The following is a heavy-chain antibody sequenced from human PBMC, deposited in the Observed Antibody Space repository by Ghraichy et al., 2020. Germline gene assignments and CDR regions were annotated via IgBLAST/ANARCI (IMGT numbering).Heavy chain of an antibody. CDR2: FDPEDGET. Sequence: ASVKVSCKVSGYTLTELSMHWVRQAPGKGLEWMGGFDPEDGETIYAQKFQGRVTMTEDTSTDTAYMELSSLRSEDTAVYYCATASPSLSIVGATYYYYYGMDVWGQGTTVTVSS. D-gene: IGHD1-26*01. CDR1: GYTLTELS. CDR3: ATASPSLSIVGATYYYYYGMDV. V-gene: IGHV1-24*01. J-gene: IGHJ6*02.